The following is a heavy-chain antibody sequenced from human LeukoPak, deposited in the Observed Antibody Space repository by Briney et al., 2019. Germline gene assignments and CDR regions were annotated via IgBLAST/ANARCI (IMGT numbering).Heavy chain of an antibody. D-gene: IGHD5-24*01. CDR3: AREGRWVDY. V-gene: IGHV3-21*04. CDR1: GFTLRSYG. J-gene: IGHJ4*02. Sequence: GGSLRLSCVASGFTLRSYGLNWVRQAPGKGLEWVSFISTSSSYIYYGDSVKGRFTISRDNAKNSLFLQMNSLRAEDTAVYYCAREGRWVDYWGQGTLVTVSS. CDR2: ISTSSSYI.